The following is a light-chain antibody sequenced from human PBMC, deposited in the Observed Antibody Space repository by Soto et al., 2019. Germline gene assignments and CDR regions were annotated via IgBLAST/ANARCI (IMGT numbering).Light chain of an antibody. Sequence: QSVLTQTASVSGSPGQSITISCAGTSTDVGGYNYVSWYQLHPGKAPKLIIYEDTNRPSGVSDRFSGSKSGNTASLTISGLQAEDEADYYCFSYTSSSTRVFGTGTKVPVL. CDR2: EDT. V-gene: IGLV2-14*01. CDR1: STDVGGYNY. CDR3: FSYTSSSTRV. J-gene: IGLJ1*01.